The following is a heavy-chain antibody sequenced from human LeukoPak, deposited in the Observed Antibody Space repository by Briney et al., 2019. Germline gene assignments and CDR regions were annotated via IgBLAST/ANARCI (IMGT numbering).Heavy chain of an antibody. J-gene: IGHJ3*02. CDR2: MNPNSGNT. CDR1: GYTFTGYY. CDR3: ARGFGVGATGRSRAFDI. Sequence: ASVKVSCKASGYTFTGYYMHWVRQAPGQGLEWMGSMNPNSGNTGYAQKFQGRVTMTRNTSISTAYMELSSLRSEDTAVYYCARGFGVGATGRSRAFDIWGQGTMVTVSS. V-gene: IGHV1-8*02. D-gene: IGHD1-26*01.